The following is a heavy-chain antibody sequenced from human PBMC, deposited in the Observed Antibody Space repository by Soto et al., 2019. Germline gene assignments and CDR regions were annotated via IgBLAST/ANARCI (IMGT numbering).Heavy chain of an antibody. V-gene: IGHV1-2*04. J-gene: IGHJ4*02. CDR2: INPNSGGT. Sequence: GASVKVSCKASGYTFTGYYMHWVRQAPGQGLEWMGWINPNSGGTNYAQKFQGWVTMTRDTPISTAYMELSRLRSDDTAVYYCARLGSSGSPAGLDYWGQGTLVTVSS. D-gene: IGHD3-22*01. CDR1: GYTFTGYY. CDR3: ARLGSSGSPAGLDY.